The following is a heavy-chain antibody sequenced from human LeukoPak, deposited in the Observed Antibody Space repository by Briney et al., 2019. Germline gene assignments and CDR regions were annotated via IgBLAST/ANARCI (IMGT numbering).Heavy chain of an antibody. D-gene: IGHD5-18*01. CDR2: INAGNGNT. J-gene: IGHJ4*02. CDR3: ARDREYSYSFDY. Sequence: ASVKVSCKASGYTFTSYAMHWVRQAPGQRLEWMGWINAGNGNTKYSQKFQGRVTITRDTSASTAYMELSSLRSEDTAVYYCARDREYSYSFDYWGQGTLVTVSS. CDR1: GYTFTSYA. V-gene: IGHV1-3*01.